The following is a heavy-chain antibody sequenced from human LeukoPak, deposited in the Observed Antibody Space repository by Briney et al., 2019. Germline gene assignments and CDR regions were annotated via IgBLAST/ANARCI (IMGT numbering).Heavy chain of an antibody. J-gene: IGHJ4*02. D-gene: IGHD3-10*01. CDR3: ARDYYGSGSPGSFDY. CDR2: INAGNGNT. Sequence: ASVKVSCKASVYTYTSYAMHWVRQAPGQRLEWMGWINAGNGNTKYSQKFQGRVTITRDTSASTAYMELSSLRSEDTAVYYCARDYYGSGSPGSFDYWGQGTLVTVSS. CDR1: VYTYTSYA. V-gene: IGHV1-3*01.